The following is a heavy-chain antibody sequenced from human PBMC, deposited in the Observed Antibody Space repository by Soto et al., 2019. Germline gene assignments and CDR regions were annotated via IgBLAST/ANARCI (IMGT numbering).Heavy chain of an antibody. D-gene: IGHD4-17*01. V-gene: IGHV4-59*01. CDR2: IYYSGST. CDR3: AREGKTVTNYYYYGMDV. Sequence: SETLSLTCTVSGGSISSYYWSWIRQPPGKGLEWIGYIYYSGSTNYNPSLESRVTISVDTSKNQFSLKLSSVTAADTAVYYCAREGKTVTNYYYYGMDVWGQGTTVTVSS. J-gene: IGHJ6*02. CDR1: GGSISSYY.